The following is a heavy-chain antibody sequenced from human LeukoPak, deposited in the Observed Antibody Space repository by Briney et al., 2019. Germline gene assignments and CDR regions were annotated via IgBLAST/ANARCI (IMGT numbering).Heavy chain of an antibody. Sequence: SETLSLTCTVSGGSISSYYWSWIRQPAGKGLEWIGRIYTSGSTNYNPSLKSRVTMSVDTSKNQFSLELSSVTAADTAVYYCARGGGSGSYSLFDYWGQGTLVTVSS. CDR2: IYTSGST. D-gene: IGHD3-10*01. V-gene: IGHV4-4*07. J-gene: IGHJ4*02. CDR3: ARGGGSGSYSLFDY. CDR1: GGSISSYY.